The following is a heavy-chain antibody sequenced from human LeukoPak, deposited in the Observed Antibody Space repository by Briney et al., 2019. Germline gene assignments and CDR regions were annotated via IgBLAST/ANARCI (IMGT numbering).Heavy chain of an antibody. D-gene: IGHD2-2*01. CDR2: FDPEDGET. Sequence: ASVKVSCKVSGYTLTELSMHWLRQAPGKGLEWMGGFDPEDGETIYAQKFQGRVTMTEDTSTDTAYMELSSLRSEDTAVYYCATDSVVVVPAANEDAFDIWGQGTMVTVSS. V-gene: IGHV1-24*01. J-gene: IGHJ3*02. CDR3: ATDSVVVVPAANEDAFDI. CDR1: GYTLTELS.